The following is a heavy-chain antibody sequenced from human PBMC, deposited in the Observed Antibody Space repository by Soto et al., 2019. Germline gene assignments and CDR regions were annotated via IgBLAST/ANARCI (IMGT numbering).Heavy chain of an antibody. CDR1: VGSVSGYY. Sequence: QVQLQESGPGLVKPSETLSLTCTVSVGSVSGYYWNWVRQPPGKGLEWIGYIRYTGSTTYTPSLKPRFTMSLASSEHHFSLKLSSVTAEDTAVYYCTRFHGDYKNVLDYWGQGALVTVSS. D-gene: IGHD4-17*01. J-gene: IGHJ4*02. CDR3: TRFHGDYKNVLDY. CDR2: IRYTGST. V-gene: IGHV4-59*08.